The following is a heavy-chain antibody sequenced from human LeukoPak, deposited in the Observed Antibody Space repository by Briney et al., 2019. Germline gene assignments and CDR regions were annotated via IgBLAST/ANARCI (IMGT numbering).Heavy chain of an antibody. Sequence: SVKVSCKASGYTFTGYYMHWVRQAPGQGLEWMGWISAYNGHTNYAQKFQGRVTMTTDTSTSTAYMELRSLRSDDTAVYYCARGGRWELPRPYAFDIWGQGTMVTVSS. CDR3: ARGGRWELPRPYAFDI. J-gene: IGHJ3*02. CDR1: GYTFTGYY. CDR2: ISAYNGHT. V-gene: IGHV1-18*04. D-gene: IGHD1-26*01.